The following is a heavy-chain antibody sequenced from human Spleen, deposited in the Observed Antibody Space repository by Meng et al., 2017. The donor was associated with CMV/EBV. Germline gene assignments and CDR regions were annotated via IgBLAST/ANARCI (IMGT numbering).Heavy chain of an antibody. CDR3: AREQNADYLDY. V-gene: IGHV1-18*01. J-gene: IGHJ4*02. CDR1: EYSFTSYG. D-gene: IGHD3-16*01. CDR2: ISPYNGNT. Sequence: SCKASEYSFTSYGITGVRQGPGQGLEWVGWISPYNGNTNYAQKFQGRVTMTTDISTSTAYMELRSLRFDDTAVYYCAREQNADYLDYWGQGTLVTVSS.